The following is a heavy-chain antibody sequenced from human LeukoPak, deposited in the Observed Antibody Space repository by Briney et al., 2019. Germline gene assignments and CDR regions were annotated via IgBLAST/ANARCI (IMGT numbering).Heavy chain of an antibody. CDR2: IYTSGST. V-gene: IGHV4-61*02. CDR3: ARGTSPRYCSSTSRSYFDY. D-gene: IGHD2-2*01. J-gene: IGHJ4*02. Sequence: SQTLSLTCTVSGGSISSGSYYWSWIRQPAGKGLEWIGRIYTSGSTNYNPSLKSRVTISVDTSKNQFSLKLSSVTAADTAVYYCARGTSPRYCSSTSRSYFDYWGQGTLVTVSS. CDR1: GGSISSGSYY.